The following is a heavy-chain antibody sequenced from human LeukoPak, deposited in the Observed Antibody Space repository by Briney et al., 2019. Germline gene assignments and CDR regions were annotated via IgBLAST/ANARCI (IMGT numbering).Heavy chain of an antibody. CDR1: GGSFSGYY. CDR2: INHSGST. CDR3: ARSLLAARFGFDY. Sequence: SETLSLTCAVYGGSFSGYYWSWIRQPPGKGLEWIGEINHSGSTNYNPSLKSRVTISVDTSKNQFSLKLSSVTAADTAVYYCARSLLAARFGFDYWGQGTLATVSS. J-gene: IGHJ4*02. V-gene: IGHV4-34*01. D-gene: IGHD6-6*01.